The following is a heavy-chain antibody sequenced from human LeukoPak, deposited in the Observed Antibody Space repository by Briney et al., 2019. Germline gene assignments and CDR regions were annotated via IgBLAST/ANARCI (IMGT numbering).Heavy chain of an antibody. Sequence: GESLRLSCAASVFTFISYAMTWVRQAPGKGLEWVSAISGSGHNTYYADSVKGRFTISRDNSKNTVYLQMNSLRAEDTALYYCAKWREGTMVYFDYWGQGTLVTVSS. CDR1: VFTFISYA. V-gene: IGHV3-23*01. D-gene: IGHD3-10*01. CDR3: AKWREGTMVYFDY. CDR2: ISGSGHNT. J-gene: IGHJ4*02.